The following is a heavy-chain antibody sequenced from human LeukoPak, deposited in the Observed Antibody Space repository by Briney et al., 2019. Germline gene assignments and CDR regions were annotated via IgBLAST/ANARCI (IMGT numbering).Heavy chain of an antibody. Sequence: GASVKVSCKVSGYTLTELSMHWVRQAPGKGLEWMGGFDPEDGETIYAQKFQGRVTITTDESTSTAYMELSSLRSEDTAVYYCARVGPIAVAGTWFGWAYYYYMDVWGKGTTVTVSS. CDR2: FDPEDGET. CDR3: ARVGPIAVAGTWFGWAYYYYMDV. D-gene: IGHD6-19*01. V-gene: IGHV1-24*01. J-gene: IGHJ6*03. CDR1: GYTLTELS.